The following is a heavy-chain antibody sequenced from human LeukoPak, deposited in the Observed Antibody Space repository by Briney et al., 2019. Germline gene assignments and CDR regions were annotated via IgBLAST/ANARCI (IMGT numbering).Heavy chain of an antibody. J-gene: IGHJ3*02. CDR2: IYYSGST. Sequence: SETLSLTCTVSGGSISFYYWSWIRQPPGKGLEWIGYIYYSGSTNYNPSLKSRVTMSIDTSKNQFSLNLNSVTAADTAVYYCALDSSGWSDDSFDIWGHGTMVTVSS. V-gene: IGHV4-59*01. CDR1: GGSISFYY. CDR3: ALDSSGWSDDSFDI. D-gene: IGHD6-13*01.